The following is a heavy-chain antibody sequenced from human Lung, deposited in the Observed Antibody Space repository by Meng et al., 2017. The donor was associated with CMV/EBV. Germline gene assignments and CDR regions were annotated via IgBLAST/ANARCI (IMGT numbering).Heavy chain of an antibody. D-gene: IGHD3-10*01. V-gene: IGHV4-28*01. CDR1: VYSSSNHNW. J-gene: IGHJ1*01. Sequence: HVPLGGSGPALVNPSDALSLPGPVSVYSSSNHNWRARVRQPPGKGLEWISHLPHSGRSAYYPSLRSRVSMSIDKSKNQFSLKLSSLTAADATVYHCLRMSGGSVWGQGTLVTVSS. CDR3: LRMSGGSV. CDR2: LPHSGRS.